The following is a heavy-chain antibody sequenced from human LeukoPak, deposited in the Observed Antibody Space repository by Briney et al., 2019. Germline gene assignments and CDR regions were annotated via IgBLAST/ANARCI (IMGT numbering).Heavy chain of an antibody. CDR3: EIYTGYDSF. CDR1: GYTFTSYD. Sequence: GASVKVSCKASGYTFTSYDITWVRQATGQGLEWMGWMSPDSGYTGYAQTFQGRVTLTRNTSVSTAFMELSSLRSEDTAVCYCEIYTGYDSFWGQGTLVTVSS. D-gene: IGHD5-12*01. V-gene: IGHV1-8*01. CDR2: MSPDSGYT. J-gene: IGHJ4*02.